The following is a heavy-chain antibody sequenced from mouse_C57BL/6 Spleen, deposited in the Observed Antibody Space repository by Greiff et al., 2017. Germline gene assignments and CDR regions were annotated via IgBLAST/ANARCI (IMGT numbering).Heavy chain of an antibody. CDR1: GYTFTSYW. CDR3: ERRDYGNDGFDY. Sequence: QVHVKQPGAELVKPGASVKLSCKASGYTFTSYWMHWVKQRPGQGLEWIGMIHPNSGSTNYNEKFKSKATLTVDKSSSTAYMQLSSLTSEDSAVYYWERRDYGNDGFDYWGQGTTLTVSS. CDR2: IHPNSGST. J-gene: IGHJ2*01. D-gene: IGHD2-2*01. V-gene: IGHV1-64*01.